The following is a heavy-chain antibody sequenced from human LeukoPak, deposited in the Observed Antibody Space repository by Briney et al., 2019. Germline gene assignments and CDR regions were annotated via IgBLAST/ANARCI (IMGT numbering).Heavy chain of an antibody. CDR1: GGSISSGSYY. Sequence: PSQTLSLTCTVSGGSISSGSYYWSWIRQPAGKGLEWIGRIYTSGSTNYNPSLKSRVTISVDTSKNQFSLKLSSVTAADTAVYYCARVGKTSYYYYYMDVWGKGTTVTVSS. D-gene: IGHD7-27*01. CDR3: ARVGKTSYYYYYMDV. V-gene: IGHV4-61*02. J-gene: IGHJ6*03. CDR2: IYTSGST.